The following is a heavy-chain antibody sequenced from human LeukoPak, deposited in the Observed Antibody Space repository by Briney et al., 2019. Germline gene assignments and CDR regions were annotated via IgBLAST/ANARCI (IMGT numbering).Heavy chain of an antibody. CDR1: GGSISSYY. V-gene: IGHV4-59*01. CDR3: ARVGYYYGQPADY. J-gene: IGHJ4*02. D-gene: IGHD3-10*01. Sequence: SETLSLTCTVSGGSISSYYWSWIRQPPGKGLEWIGYIYYSGSTNYNPSLKSRVTISVDTSKNQFSLKLSSVTAADTAVYYCARVGYYYGQPADYRGQGTLVTVSS. CDR2: IYYSGST.